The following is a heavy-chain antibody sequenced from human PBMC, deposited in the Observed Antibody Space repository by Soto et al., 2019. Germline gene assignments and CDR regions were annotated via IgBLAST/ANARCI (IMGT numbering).Heavy chain of an antibody. CDR3: ARYRGGAGAGTGGGYYYYYYMDV. J-gene: IGHJ6*03. Sequence: HPGGSLRLSCAASGFTVSSNYMSWVRQAPGKGLEWVSVIYSGGSTYYADSVKGRFTISRDNSKNTLYLQMNSLRAEDTAVYYCARYRGGAGAGTGGGYYYYYYMDVWGKGTTVTVSS. CDR1: GFTVSSNY. CDR2: IYSGGST. V-gene: IGHV3-66*01. D-gene: IGHD6-19*01.